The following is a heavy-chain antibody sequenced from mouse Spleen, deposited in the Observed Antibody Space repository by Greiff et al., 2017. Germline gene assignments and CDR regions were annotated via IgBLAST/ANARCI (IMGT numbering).Heavy chain of an antibody. CDR1: GFTFSSYG. Sequence: EVKVVESGGGLVKPGGSLKLSCAASGFTFSSYGMSWVRQTPEKRLEWVATISGGGSYTYYPDSVKGRFTISRDNAKNNLYLQMSSLRSEDTALYYCARQGPTLAWFAYWGQGTLVTVSA. CDR2: ISGGGSYT. CDR3: ARQGPTLAWFAY. V-gene: IGHV5-9-2*01. J-gene: IGHJ3*01.